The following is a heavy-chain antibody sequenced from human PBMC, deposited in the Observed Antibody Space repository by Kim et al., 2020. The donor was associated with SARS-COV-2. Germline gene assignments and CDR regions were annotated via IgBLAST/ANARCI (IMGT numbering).Heavy chain of an antibody. V-gene: IGHV3-33*06. CDR1: GFTFSSYG. CDR3: AKDLSHSTNAFDI. CDR2: IWYDGSNK. J-gene: IGHJ3*02. D-gene: IGHD4-4*01. Sequence: GGSLRLSCAASGFTFSSYGMHWVRQAPGKGLEWVAVIWYDGSNKYYADSVKGRFTISRDNSKNTLYLQMNSLRAEDTAVYYCAKDLSHSTNAFDIWGQGTMVTVSS.